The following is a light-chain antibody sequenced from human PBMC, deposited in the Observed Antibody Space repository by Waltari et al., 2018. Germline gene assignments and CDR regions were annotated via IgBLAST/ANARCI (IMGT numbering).Light chain of an antibody. CDR3: AAWDDSLNGLYV. V-gene: IGLV1-44*01. CDR2: SNN. J-gene: IGLJ1*01. CDR1: SSTIGSNT. Sequence: QSALTQPPSASGTPGQRVTISCSGSSSTIGSNTVTWYQQLPGTAPKLLIYSNNQRPSGVPDRFSGSKSGTSASLAISGLQSEDEADYYCAAWDDSLNGLYVFGTGTKVTVL.